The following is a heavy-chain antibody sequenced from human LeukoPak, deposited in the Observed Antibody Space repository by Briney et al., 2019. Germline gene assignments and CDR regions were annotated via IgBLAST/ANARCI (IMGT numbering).Heavy chain of an antibody. Sequence: GASVKVSCKASGYTLTSYDINWVRQAPGQGLEWMGWMSPNSGNTGYAQKFQGRVTMTRDTSIGSAYLELSSLKSEDMAVYYCARTPPNWGADYWGQGTLVTVSS. J-gene: IGHJ4*02. V-gene: IGHV1-8*01. CDR3: ARTPPNWGADY. CDR1: GYTLTSYD. CDR2: MSPNSGNT. D-gene: IGHD7-27*01.